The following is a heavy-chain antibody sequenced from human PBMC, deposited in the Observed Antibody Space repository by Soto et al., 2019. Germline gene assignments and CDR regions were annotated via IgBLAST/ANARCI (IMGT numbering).Heavy chain of an antibody. CDR3: AIHSSSWYYFDY. CDR1: GYSFTSYW. CDR2: IDPSDSYT. D-gene: IGHD6-13*01. Sequence: GESLKISCKVSGYSFTSYWISWVRQMPGKGLEWMGRIDPSDSYTNYSPSFQGHVTISADKSISTAYLQWSSLKASDTAMYYCAIHSSSWYYFDYWGQGTLVTVSS. V-gene: IGHV5-10-1*01. J-gene: IGHJ4*02.